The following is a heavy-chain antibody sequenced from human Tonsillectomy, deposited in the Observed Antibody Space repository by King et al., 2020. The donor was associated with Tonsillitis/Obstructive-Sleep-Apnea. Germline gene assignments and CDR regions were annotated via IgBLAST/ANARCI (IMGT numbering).Heavy chain of an antibody. J-gene: IGHJ4*02. D-gene: IGHD2-15*01. Sequence: VQLQQWGAGLLKPSETLSLTCAVYGGSFSGYYWSWFRQPPGKGLEWIGEINHSGSTNYNPSLTSRVNISVETAKNQFSLKQSSVTAADTAVYYCARAIKSCSGGSCPREWGQGTLVTVSS. CDR3: ARAIKSCSGGSCPRE. V-gene: IGHV4-34*01. CDR1: GGSFSGYY. CDR2: INHSGST.